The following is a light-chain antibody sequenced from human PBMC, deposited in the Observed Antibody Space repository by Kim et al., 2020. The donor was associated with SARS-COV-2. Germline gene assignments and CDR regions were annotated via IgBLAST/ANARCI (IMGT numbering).Light chain of an antibody. CDR2: DAS. CDR1: QSIGNW. Sequence: EIVLTQSPATLSLSPGERATLSCGASQSIGNWIAWYQQKSGQAPRRLIYDASNRATGIPARFSGSGSGTDFTLTISSLEPEDFAVYYCQQRRTWPLTFGGGTKLAI. J-gene: IGKJ4*01. CDR3: QQRRTWPLT. V-gene: IGKV3-11*01.